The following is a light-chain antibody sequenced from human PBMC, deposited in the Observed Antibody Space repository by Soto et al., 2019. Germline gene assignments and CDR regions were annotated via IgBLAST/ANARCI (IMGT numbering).Light chain of an antibody. CDR2: AAS. J-gene: IGKJ4*02. V-gene: IGKV1-39*01. CDR1: QSISSY. CDR3: QQSYSTPLT. Sequence: DIQMTQSPSSLSASVGDRVNITCRASQSISSYLNWYQQKPGKAPKLLIYAASRLQSGVPSRFSGSGSGTDFTLTISSLQPEDFATYYCQQSYSTPLTFGGGNKVEIK.